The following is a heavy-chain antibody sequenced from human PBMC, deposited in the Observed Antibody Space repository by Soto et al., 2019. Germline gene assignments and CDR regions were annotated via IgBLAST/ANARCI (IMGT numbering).Heavy chain of an antibody. Sequence: QVQLVESGGGVVQPGRSLRLSCAASGFTFSSYGMHWVRQAPGKGLEWVAVIWYHGSNKYYADSVKGRFTISIDNSKNTLYLQMNSLRAEDTAVYYCARDRDPGQWLTTNYFEYWGQGTLVTVSS. CDR1: GFTFSSYG. D-gene: IGHD6-19*01. CDR3: ARDRDPGQWLTTNYFEY. J-gene: IGHJ4*02. CDR2: IWYHGSNK. V-gene: IGHV3-33*01.